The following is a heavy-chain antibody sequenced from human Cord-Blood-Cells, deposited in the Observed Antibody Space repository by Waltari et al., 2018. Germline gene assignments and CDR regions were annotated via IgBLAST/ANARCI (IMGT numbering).Heavy chain of an antibody. CDR1: GFTFSSYW. CDR3: ARVGPLWFGELLYYFDY. D-gene: IGHD3-10*01. V-gene: IGHV3-7*01. Sequence: EVQLVESGGGLVQPGGSLRLSCAASGFTFSSYWMSWVRQAPGKGLEWVANIKQDGSEKYYVDSVKDRFTISRDNAKNSLYLQMNSLRAEDTAVYYCARVGPLWFGELLYYFDYWGQGTLVTVSS. CDR2: IKQDGSEK. J-gene: IGHJ4*02.